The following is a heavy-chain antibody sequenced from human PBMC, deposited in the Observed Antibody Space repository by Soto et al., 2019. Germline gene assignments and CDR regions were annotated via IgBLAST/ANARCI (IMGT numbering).Heavy chain of an antibody. J-gene: IGHJ6*02. CDR1: GFTFSSYG. CDR2: IWYDGSYK. Sequence: PGGSLRLSCAASGFTFSSYGMHWVRQAPGKGLEWVAVIWYDGSYKYYADSVKGRFTISRDNSKNTLYLQMNSLRAEDTAVYYCSRGPYTYYYDSSGYFPVGYGMDVWGQGTTVTVSS. D-gene: IGHD3-22*01. CDR3: SRGPYTYYYDSSGYFPVGYGMDV. V-gene: IGHV3-33*01.